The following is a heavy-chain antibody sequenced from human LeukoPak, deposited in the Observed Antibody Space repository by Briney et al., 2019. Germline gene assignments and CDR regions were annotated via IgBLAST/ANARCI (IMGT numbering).Heavy chain of an antibody. V-gene: IGHV3-53*04. CDR1: GFTVSSNY. J-gene: IGHJ4*02. CDR2: ISSGGIT. CDR3: ARDSYGKTDY. Sequence: GGSLRLSCAASGFTVSSNYMSWVRQAPGKGLEWVSVISSGGITYYADSVKGRFTISRHNSKNTLYLQMNSLRAEDTAVYYCARDSYGKTDYWGLGTLVTVSS. D-gene: IGHD5-18*01.